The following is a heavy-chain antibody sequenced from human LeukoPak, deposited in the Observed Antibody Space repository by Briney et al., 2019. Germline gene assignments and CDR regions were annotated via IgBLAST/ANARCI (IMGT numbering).Heavy chain of an antibody. J-gene: IGHJ6*03. CDR3: ARRGRRYYYMDV. CDR2: INHSGST. CDR1: GGSFSGYY. V-gene: IGHV4-34*01. D-gene: IGHD1-26*01. Sequence: SETLSLTCAVYGGSFSGYYWSWIRQPPGKGLEWIGEINHSGSTNYNPSLKSRVTISVDTSKNQFSLKLSSVTAADTAVYYCARRGRRYYYMDVWGKGTTVTISS.